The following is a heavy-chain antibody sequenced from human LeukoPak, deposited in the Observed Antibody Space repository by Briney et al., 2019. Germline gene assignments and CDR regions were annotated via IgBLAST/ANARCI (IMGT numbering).Heavy chain of an antibody. Sequence: SVKVSCKASGGTFSSYAISWVRQAPGQGLEWMGRIIPIFGTANYAQKFQGRVTITADKSTSTAYMELSSLRSEDTAVYYCARDSGIVGASDAFDIWGQGTMVTVSS. D-gene: IGHD1-26*01. CDR2: IIPIFGTA. J-gene: IGHJ3*02. CDR3: ARDSGIVGASDAFDI. CDR1: GGTFSSYA. V-gene: IGHV1-69*06.